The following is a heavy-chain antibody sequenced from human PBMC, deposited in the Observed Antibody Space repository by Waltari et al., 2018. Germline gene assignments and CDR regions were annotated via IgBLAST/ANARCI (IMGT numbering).Heavy chain of an antibody. D-gene: IGHD7-27*01. J-gene: IGHJ4*02. CDR3: ARGGPGDRELDY. CDR1: GGTFSSYA. V-gene: IGHV1-69*05. CDR2: IIPIFGTT. Sequence: QVQLLQPGAEVKKPASSVKVSCQASGGTFSSYAISWVRQAPGQGLEWMGGIIPIFGTTNYAQKFQGRGTITTDESTSTAYMELSSLRSEDTAVYYCARGGPGDRELDYWGQGTLVTVSS.